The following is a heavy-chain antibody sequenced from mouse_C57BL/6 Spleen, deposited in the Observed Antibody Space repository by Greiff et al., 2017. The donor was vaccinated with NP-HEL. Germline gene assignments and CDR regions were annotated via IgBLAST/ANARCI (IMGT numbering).Heavy chain of an antibody. V-gene: IGHV5-4*01. J-gene: IGHJ2*01. D-gene: IGHD4-1*01. CDR2: ISDGGSYT. Sequence: EVKVVESGGGLVKPGGSLKLSCAASGFTFSSYAMSWVRQTPEKRLEWVATISDGGSYTYYPDNVKGRFTISRDNAKNNLYLQMSHLKSEDTAMYYCAREGGTNYFDYWGQGTTLTVSS. CDR3: AREGGTNYFDY. CDR1: GFTFSSYA.